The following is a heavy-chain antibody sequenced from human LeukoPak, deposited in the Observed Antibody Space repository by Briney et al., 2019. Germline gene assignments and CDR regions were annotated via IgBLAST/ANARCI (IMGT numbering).Heavy chain of an antibody. Sequence: GGSLRLSCAASGFTFSSYAMSWVRQAPGKGLEWVSAISGSGGSTYYADSVKVRFTISRDNSKNTLYLQMNSLRAEDTAVYYCAKDEGRAVAGTFDYWGQGTLVTVSS. V-gene: IGHV3-23*01. CDR1: GFTFSSYA. CDR3: AKDEGRAVAGTFDY. J-gene: IGHJ4*02. CDR2: ISGSGGST. D-gene: IGHD6-19*01.